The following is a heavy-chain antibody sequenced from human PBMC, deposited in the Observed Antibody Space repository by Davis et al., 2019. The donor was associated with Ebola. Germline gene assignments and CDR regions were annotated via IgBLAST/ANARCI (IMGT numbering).Heavy chain of an antibody. CDR2: IYPSDSDT. D-gene: IGHD2-2*01. Sequence: GGSLRLSCKGYGYTFTSNWIVWVRQMPGRGLEWMGDIYPSDSDTKYSPSFQGHVTFSVDKSTTPAYLQWGSLKASDTATYYCARLGTRSFDYWGQGTVVTVSS. CDR1: GYTFTSNW. V-gene: IGHV5-51*01. J-gene: IGHJ4*02. CDR3: ARLGTRSFDY.